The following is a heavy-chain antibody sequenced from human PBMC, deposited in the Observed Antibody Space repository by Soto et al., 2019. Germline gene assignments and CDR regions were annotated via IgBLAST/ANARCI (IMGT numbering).Heavy chain of an antibody. CDR2: IDWDDDK. CDR1: GFSLSTSGMC. V-gene: IGHV2-70*11. Sequence: SGPTLVNPTQTLTLTCTFSGFSLSTSGMCVSWIRQPPGKALEWLARIDWDDDKYYSTSLKTRLTISKDTSKNQVVLTMTNMDPVDTATYYCARQNYYDSSGYPGRFDYWGQGTLVTVSS. CDR3: ARQNYYDSSGYPGRFDY. D-gene: IGHD3-22*01. J-gene: IGHJ4*02.